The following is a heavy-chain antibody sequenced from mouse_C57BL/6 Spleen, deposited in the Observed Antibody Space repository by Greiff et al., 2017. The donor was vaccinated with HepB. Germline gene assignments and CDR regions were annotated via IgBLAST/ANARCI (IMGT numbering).Heavy chain of an antibody. V-gene: IGHV1-15*01. CDR3: EWCDWDGGY. D-gene: IGHD4-1*01. J-gene: IGHJ3*01. CDR2: IDPETGGT. Sequence: QVQLQQSGAELVRPGASVTLSCKASGYTFTDYEMHWVKQTPVHGLEWIGAIDPETGGTAYNQKFKGKAILTADKSSSTAYMQLRSLTSEDSAVSCCEWCDWDGGYWGQGTLVTVSA. CDR1: GYTFTDYE.